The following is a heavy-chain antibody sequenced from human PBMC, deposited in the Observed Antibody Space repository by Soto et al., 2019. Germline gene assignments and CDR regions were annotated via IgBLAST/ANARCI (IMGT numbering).Heavy chain of an antibody. Sequence: QVQLQESGPGLVKPSETLSLTCTVSGGSISSYYWSWIRQPPGKGLEWIGYIYYSGSTNYNPSLKXXVXLXXDTSKNQFSLKLSSVTAADTAVYYCARDHYGSGSYWGQGTLVTVSS. D-gene: IGHD3-10*01. CDR3: ARDHYGSGSY. CDR1: GGSISSYY. CDR2: IYYSGST. V-gene: IGHV4-59*01. J-gene: IGHJ4*02.